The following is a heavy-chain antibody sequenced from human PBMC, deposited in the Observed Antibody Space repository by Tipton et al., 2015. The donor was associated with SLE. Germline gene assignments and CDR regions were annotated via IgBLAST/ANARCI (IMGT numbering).Heavy chain of an antibody. CDR2: IHYNRDT. CDR3: ARGSVVADDF. Sequence: TLSLTCTVSGDSIGRSNYYWGWTRQTPGKGLEWIGYIHYNRDTNYHPSLKSRVTISVDTSKNQLSLKLTSVTAADTAVYYCARGSVVADDFWGQGTLVTVSS. D-gene: IGHD2-15*01. J-gene: IGHJ4*02. CDR1: GDSIGRSNYY. V-gene: IGHV4-61*05.